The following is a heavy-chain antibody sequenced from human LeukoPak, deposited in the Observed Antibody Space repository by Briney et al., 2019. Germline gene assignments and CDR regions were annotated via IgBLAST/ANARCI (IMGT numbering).Heavy chain of an antibody. D-gene: IGHD3-16*01. J-gene: IGHJ6*03. CDR3: ARIDGPTVFTYYMDL. V-gene: IGHV3-48*04. Sequence: GESLRPSCATSGFSFNRRGMNWVRHPPGKGLEWVSYISPRSETIYYAESVKGRFTVSRDDSKDSLYLQMHTLRAEDTAVYYCARIDGPTVFTYYMDLWGKGTTVTVAS. CDR1: GFSFNRRG. CDR2: ISPRSETI.